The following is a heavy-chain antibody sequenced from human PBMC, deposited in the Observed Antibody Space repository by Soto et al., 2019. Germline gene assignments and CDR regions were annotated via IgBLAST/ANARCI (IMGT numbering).Heavy chain of an antibody. CDR1: GGSISSGGYY. CDR3: AIKMPAIYYFGS. D-gene: IGHD2-2*01. J-gene: IGHJ4*02. V-gene: IGHV4-31*03. CDR2: IYYSGST. Sequence: PSETLSLTCTVSGGSISSGGYYWSWIRQHPGKGLEWIGYIYYSGSTYYNPSLKSRVTITWDMSTSTAYMELSSLRSEDTAVYYCAIKMPAIYYFGSWGQGTQVTVSS.